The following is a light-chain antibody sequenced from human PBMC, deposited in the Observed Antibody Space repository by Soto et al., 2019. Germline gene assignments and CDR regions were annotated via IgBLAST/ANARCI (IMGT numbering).Light chain of an antibody. CDR1: QSINSW. V-gene: IGKV1-5*03. Sequence: DIQMTQSPSTLSASVGDRVTITCRASQSINSWLAWYQQKPGKAPKLLIYKASTLNTGVPSRFSGSGSGTEFTLTISSLQPDDVATYYCQQYNTFSLLTFGQGTKVEVK. J-gene: IGKJ1*01. CDR3: QQYNTFSLLT. CDR2: KAS.